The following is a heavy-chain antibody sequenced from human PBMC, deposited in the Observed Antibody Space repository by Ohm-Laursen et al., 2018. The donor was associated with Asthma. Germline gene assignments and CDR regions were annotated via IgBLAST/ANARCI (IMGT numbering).Heavy chain of an antibody. CDR3: ARRYSSSRDFDY. Sequence: SLRLSCSASGFTFSSYSMNWVRQPPGKGLEWVSYISGGSSTIYYADSVKGRFTISRDNAKNSVYLQMNSLRDEDTAVYYCARRYSSSRDFDYWGQGTLVTVSS. J-gene: IGHJ4*02. V-gene: IGHV3-48*02. D-gene: IGHD6-6*01. CDR1: GFTFSSYS. CDR2: ISGGSSTI.